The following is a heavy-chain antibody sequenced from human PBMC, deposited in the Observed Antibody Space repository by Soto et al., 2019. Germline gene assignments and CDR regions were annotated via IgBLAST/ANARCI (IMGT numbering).Heavy chain of an antibody. D-gene: IGHD3-9*01. CDR2: IYWDDDK. CDR1: RFSLSTSGVG. Sequence: QITLKESGPMLVKPTQTLTLTCTFSRFSLSTSGVGVGWIRQPPGKALEWLALIYWDDDKRYSPSLKSRLIITKDTSKNQVLLTMTNMDPVDTATYYCGHRDWFRKAFDTWGQGTTVTVSS. V-gene: IGHV2-5*02. J-gene: IGHJ3*02. CDR3: GHRDWFRKAFDT.